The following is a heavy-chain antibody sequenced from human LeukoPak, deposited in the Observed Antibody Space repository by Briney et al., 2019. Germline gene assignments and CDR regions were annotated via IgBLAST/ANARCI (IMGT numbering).Heavy chain of an antibody. J-gene: IGHJ4*02. D-gene: IGHD3-10*01. CDR2: IYYSGNT. V-gene: IGHV4-59*01. CDR3: ARTITIRGLIFDY. CDR1: GGSFSTYY. Sequence: PSETLSLTCAVSGGSFSTYYWSWIRQPPGKGLEWIGYIYYSGNTNYNPSLKSRVTISVDTSKNQFSLSLNSVTAADTAVHYCARTITIRGLIFDYWGQGTLVTVSS.